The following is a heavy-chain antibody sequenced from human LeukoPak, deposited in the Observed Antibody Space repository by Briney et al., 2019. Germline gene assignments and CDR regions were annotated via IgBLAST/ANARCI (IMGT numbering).Heavy chain of an antibody. V-gene: IGHV1-69*06. CDR1: GGTFSSYA. Sequence: GSSVKVSCKASGGTFSSYAISWVRQAPGQGLEWMGGIIPIFGTANYAQKFQGRVTITADKSTSTAYMELSSLRSEDTAVYYCATGGPGYCSGGSCYPPDYYYMDVWGKGTTVTISS. D-gene: IGHD2-15*01. CDR2: IIPIFGTA. CDR3: ATGGPGYCSGGSCYPPDYYYMDV. J-gene: IGHJ6*03.